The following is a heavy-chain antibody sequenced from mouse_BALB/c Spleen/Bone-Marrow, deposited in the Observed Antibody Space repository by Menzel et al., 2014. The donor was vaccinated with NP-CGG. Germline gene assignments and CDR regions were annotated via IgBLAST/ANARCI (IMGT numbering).Heavy chain of an antibody. CDR3: AGYYRYDYAMDY. CDR2: ISSGSSTI. CDR1: GFTFSSFG. J-gene: IGHJ4*01. V-gene: IGHV5-17*02. D-gene: IGHD2-14*01. Sequence: EVQLVESGGGLVQPGGSRKLSCAASGFTFSSFGMHWVRQAPEKGLEWVAYISSGSSTIYYADTVKGRFTISGDNPKNTLFLQMTSLRSEDTAMYYCAGYYRYDYAMDYWGQGTSVTVSS.